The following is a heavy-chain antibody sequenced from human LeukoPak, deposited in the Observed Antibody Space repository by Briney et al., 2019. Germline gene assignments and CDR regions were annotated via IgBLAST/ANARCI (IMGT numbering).Heavy chain of an antibody. CDR2: IYSGGST. J-gene: IGHJ4*02. D-gene: IGHD4-17*01. CDR1: GFTVSSNY. V-gene: IGHV3-53*01. CDR3: AREAVTRNYFDY. Sequence: GGSLRLSCAASGFTVSSNYMNWVRQAPGKGLEGVSVIYSGGSTYYADSVKGRFTISRDNSKNTLYLQMNRLRAEDTAVYYCAREAVTRNYFDYWGQGTLVTVSS.